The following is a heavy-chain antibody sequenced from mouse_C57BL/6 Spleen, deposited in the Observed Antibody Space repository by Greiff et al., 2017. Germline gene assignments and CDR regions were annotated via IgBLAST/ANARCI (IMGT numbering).Heavy chain of an antibody. CDR3: ARIYDYGSSLSYYAMDY. Sequence: VKLQESGPELVKPGASVKISCKASGYAFSSSWMNWVKQRPGKGLEWIGRIYPGDGDTNYNGKFKGKATLTADKSSSTAYMQLSSLTSEDSSVYFCARIYDYGSSLSYYAMDYWGQGTSVTVSS. J-gene: IGHJ4*01. CDR1: GYAFSSSW. D-gene: IGHD1-1*01. V-gene: IGHV1-82*01. CDR2: IYPGDGDT.